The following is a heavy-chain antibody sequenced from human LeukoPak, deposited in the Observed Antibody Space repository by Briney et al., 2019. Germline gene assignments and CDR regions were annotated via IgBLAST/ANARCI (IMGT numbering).Heavy chain of an antibody. CDR1: GGSFSGYY. D-gene: IGHD2-2*01. Sequence: SETLPLTCAVYGGSFSGYYWSWIRQPPGKGLEWIGEINHSGSTNYNPSLKSRVTISVDTSKNQFSLKLSSVTAADTAVYYCARTQAIRYCSSTSCSNWFDPWGQGTLVTVSS. CDR2: INHSGST. J-gene: IGHJ5*02. CDR3: ARTQAIRYCSSTSCSNWFDP. V-gene: IGHV4-34*01.